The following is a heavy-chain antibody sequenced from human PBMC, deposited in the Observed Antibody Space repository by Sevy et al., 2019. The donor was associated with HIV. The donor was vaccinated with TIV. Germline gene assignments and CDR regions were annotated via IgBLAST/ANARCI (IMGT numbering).Heavy chain of an antibody. CDR3: ARGKVLFDH. D-gene: IGHD3-10*01. CDR2: IYYNGTT. J-gene: IGHJ4*02. CDR1: GGSFNDFY. Sequence: SETLSLTCTVSGGSFNDFYWSWIRQSPGRGLEWIGYIYYNGTTNSNPSLRRRVTISAQTSKSQSSLRLNSVTAADTAVYYCARGKVLFDHWGQGIVVTVSS. V-gene: IGHV4-59*01.